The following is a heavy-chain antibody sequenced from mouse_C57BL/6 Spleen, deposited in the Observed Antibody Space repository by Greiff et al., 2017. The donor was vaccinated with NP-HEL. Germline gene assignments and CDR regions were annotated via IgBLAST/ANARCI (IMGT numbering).Heavy chain of an antibody. J-gene: IGHJ2*01. CDR2: INPNYGTT. CDR3: ARGPPYGSLYYFDY. V-gene: IGHV1-39*01. CDR1: GYSFTDYN. Sequence: EVHLVESGPELVKPGASVKISCKASGYSFTDYNMNWVKQSNGKSLEWIGVINPNYGTTSYNQKFKGKATLTVDQSSSTAYMQLNSLTSEDSAVYYCARGPPYGSLYYFDYWGQGTTLTVSS. D-gene: IGHD1-1*01.